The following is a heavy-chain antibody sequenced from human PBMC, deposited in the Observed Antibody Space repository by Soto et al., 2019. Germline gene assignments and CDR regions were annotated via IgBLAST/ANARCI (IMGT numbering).Heavy chain of an antibody. D-gene: IGHD5-12*01. CDR3: AREEGPVDIVATIRFDY. CDR2: ISSSGSTI. CDR1: GFTFSDYY. V-gene: IGHV3-11*01. Sequence: PGGSLRLYCAASGFTFSDYYMSCIRQAPGKGLEWVSYISSSGSTIYYADSVKGRFTISRDNAKNSLYLQMNSLRAEDTAVYYCAREEGPVDIVATIRFDYWGQGTLVTVSS. J-gene: IGHJ4*02.